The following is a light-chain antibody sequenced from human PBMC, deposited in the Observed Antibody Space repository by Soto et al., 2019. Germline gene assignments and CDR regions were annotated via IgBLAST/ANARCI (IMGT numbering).Light chain of an antibody. Sequence: QSALTQPRSVSGSPGQSVTISYTGTSSDVGGYNSVSWYQQHPGKAPKLMIYDVSKRPSGVPDRFSGSKSGNTASLTISGLQADDEADYYCCSYAGSDTYVFGTETKVTVL. J-gene: IGLJ1*01. V-gene: IGLV2-11*01. CDR2: DVS. CDR1: SSDVGGYNS. CDR3: CSYAGSDTYV.